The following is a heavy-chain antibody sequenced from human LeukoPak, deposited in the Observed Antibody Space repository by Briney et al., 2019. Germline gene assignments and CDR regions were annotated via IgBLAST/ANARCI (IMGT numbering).Heavy chain of an antibody. D-gene: IGHD3-22*01. CDR1: GFTFSSYG. CDR2: ISGSGGST. V-gene: IGHV3-23*01. CDR3: AKARTIVVARGAFDI. J-gene: IGHJ3*02. Sequence: SGGSLRLSCAASGFTFSSYGMHWVRQAPGKGLEWVSAISGSGGSTYYADSVKGRFTISRDNSKNTLYLQMNSLRAEDTAVYYCAKARTIVVARGAFDIWGQGTMVTVSS.